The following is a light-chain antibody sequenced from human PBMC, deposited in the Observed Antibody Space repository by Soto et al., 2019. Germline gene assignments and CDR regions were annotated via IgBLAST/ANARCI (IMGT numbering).Light chain of an antibody. V-gene: IGKV3-15*01. J-gene: IGKJ5*01. CDR3: QQYEKWPPSIT. CDR2: GAS. Sequence: SPGDRATLSCRAGQPLNNNVAWYQHKPGQAPRLLIYGASTRATGISARFSGSGSGTEFTLTISSLQSEDFAVYYCQQYEKWPPSITFGQGTRLEIK. CDR1: QPLNNN.